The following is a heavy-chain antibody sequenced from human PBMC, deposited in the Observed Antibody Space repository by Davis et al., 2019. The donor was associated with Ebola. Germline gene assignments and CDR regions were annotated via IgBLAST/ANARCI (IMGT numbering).Heavy chain of an antibody. Sequence: AASVKVSCKASGYTFTSYGISWVRQAPGQGLEWMGWISPNNGNANYAQKLQGRVTMTTDTSTSTAYMELRSLRSDDTAVYYCARASYIAVAGDWFDPWGQGTLVTVSS. CDR3: ARASYIAVAGDWFDP. CDR2: ISPNNGNA. V-gene: IGHV1-18*01. D-gene: IGHD6-19*01. J-gene: IGHJ5*02. CDR1: GYTFTSYG.